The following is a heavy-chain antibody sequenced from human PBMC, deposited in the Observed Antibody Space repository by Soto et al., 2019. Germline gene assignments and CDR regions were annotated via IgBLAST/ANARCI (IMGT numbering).Heavy chain of an antibody. CDR2: IWYDGSNK. D-gene: IGHD3-16*01. Sequence: PGRSLRLSCAASGFTFSSYGMHWVRQAPGKGLEWVAVIWYDGSNKYYADSVKGRFTISRDNSKNMLYLQMNSLRAEDTAVYYWGRVRWERLGEGAFDICGQGTIVTVSS. J-gene: IGHJ3*02. CDR1: GFTFSSYG. CDR3: GRVRWERLGEGAFDI. V-gene: IGHV3-33*01.